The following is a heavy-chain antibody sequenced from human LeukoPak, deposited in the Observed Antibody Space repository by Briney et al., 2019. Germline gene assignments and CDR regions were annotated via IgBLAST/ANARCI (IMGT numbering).Heavy chain of an antibody. D-gene: IGHD3-9*01. CDR1: GFTFSSYS. CDR2: ISSSSSTI. V-gene: IGHV3-48*01. J-gene: IGHJ3*02. CDR3: ARDIYDILTGTWEHAFDI. Sequence: GGSLRLSCAASGFTFSSYSMNWVRQAPGKGLEWVSYISSSSSTIYYAGSVEGRFTISRDNAKNSLYLQMNSLRAEDTAVYYCARDIYDILTGTWEHAFDIWGQGTMVTVSS.